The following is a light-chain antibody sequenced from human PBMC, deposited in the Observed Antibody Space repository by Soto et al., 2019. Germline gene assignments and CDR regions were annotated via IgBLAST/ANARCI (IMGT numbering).Light chain of an antibody. J-gene: IGKJ2*01. CDR1: QSINNW. Sequence: DIQMTQSPSTLSASVGDRVTITCRASQSINNWLAWYQQKPGKAPKVLISKASSLESGVPPRFSGSGSGTEFTLTISSLQPDDFATYFCQQYNTSSNTFGQGTKLEIK. CDR2: KAS. CDR3: QQYNTSSNT. V-gene: IGKV1-5*03.